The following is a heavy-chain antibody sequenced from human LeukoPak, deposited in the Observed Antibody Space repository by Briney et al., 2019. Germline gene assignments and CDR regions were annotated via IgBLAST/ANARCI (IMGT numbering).Heavy chain of an antibody. V-gene: IGHV3-7*01. CDR3: TRDHQGTWIYDFEY. CDR2: IKRDGSEI. CDR1: GFTLSNYW. D-gene: IGHD2-2*01. J-gene: IGHJ4*02. Sequence: GSLRLSCAASGFTLSNYWMSWVRQAPGKGLEWVANIKRDGSEIYYVGSVRGRFTISRDNAKNSLYLQMNSLRAEDTAVYYCTRDHQGTWIYDFEYWGRGTLVTVSS.